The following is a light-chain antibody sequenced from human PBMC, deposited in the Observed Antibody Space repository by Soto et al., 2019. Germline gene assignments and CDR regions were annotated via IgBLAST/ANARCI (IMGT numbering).Light chain of an antibody. J-gene: IGKJ1*01. CDR2: GAS. V-gene: IGKV3-15*01. CDR3: LQYNGYYRT. Sequence: EIVMTQSPATLSVSPGERATLSCRASQSVSSNLAWYQQKPGQAPRLLIYGASTRATGIPARSSGSGSGTEFTLTISSLQSDDFATYYCLQYNGYYRTFGQGTKVDIK. CDR1: QSVSSN.